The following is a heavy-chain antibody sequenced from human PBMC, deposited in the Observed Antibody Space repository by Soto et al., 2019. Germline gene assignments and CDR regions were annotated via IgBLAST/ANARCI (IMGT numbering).Heavy chain of an antibody. D-gene: IGHD6-13*01. Sequence: PGGSLRLSCAASGFIFSGFSMNWVRQAPGKGLEWISYISGSSGTIYSADSVKGRFTISRDNVKNSLYLQMDSLRVEDTAVYYCAREPITAAGPSFDFWGRGTLVTVSS. J-gene: IGHJ4*02. CDR1: GFIFSGFS. CDR3: AREPITAAGPSFDF. V-gene: IGHV3-48*01. CDR2: ISGSSGTI.